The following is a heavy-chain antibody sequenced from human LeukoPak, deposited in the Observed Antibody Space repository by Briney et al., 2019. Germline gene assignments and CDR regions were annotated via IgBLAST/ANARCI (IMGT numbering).Heavy chain of an antibody. D-gene: IGHD2-2*01. V-gene: IGHV3-23*01. CDR3: AKLYCSSTTCYRKFSDY. J-gene: IGHJ4*02. CDR1: GFTFSSYA. Sequence: GGSLRLSCAASGFTFSSYAMSWVRQAPGKGLEWVSAISGSGGSTYYADSVKGRFTISRDNSKNTLYLQMNSLRAEDTAVYYCAKLYCSSTTCYRKFSDYWGQGILVTVSS. CDR2: ISGSGGST.